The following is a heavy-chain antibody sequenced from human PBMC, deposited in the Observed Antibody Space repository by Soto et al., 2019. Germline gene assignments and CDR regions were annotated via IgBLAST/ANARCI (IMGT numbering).Heavy chain of an antibody. J-gene: IGHJ5*01. Sequence: QVQLMQSGTEVKKPGASVTVSCKASGYTSADFGISWVRQAPGQGLVWMGWVSGNNGVSNPAPKVQGRITMTLDTSTGVSYMALRSLRSDDTAIYYCVRDQKYFRVNGNWFDSWGQGTLVSVSS. CDR3: VRDQKYFRVNGNWFDS. CDR1: GYTSADFG. V-gene: IGHV1-18*04. D-gene: IGHD2-2*01. CDR2: VSGNNGVS.